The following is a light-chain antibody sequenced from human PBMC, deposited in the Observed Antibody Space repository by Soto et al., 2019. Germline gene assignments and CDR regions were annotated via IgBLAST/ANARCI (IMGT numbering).Light chain of an antibody. CDR2: GAY. CDR1: QSVSST. Sequence: EIVMSQSPATLSVSPGYRSTLSCRASQSVSSTLAWYQQKPGHPPRLLIYGAYIRATGIPARLSGSGSGTEFTLTISSLQSEDFAVYYCQQHKNWPTFGGGTKVDIK. CDR3: QQHKNWPT. J-gene: IGKJ4*01. V-gene: IGKV3-15*01.